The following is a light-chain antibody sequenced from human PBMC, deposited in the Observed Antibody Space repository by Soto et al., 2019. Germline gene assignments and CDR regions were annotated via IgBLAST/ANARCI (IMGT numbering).Light chain of an antibody. CDR3: QQANSFPIT. Sequence: EIQLTQSSSSASESMGDRVTITCRASQGISTWLAWYQQKAGKAPNLLIYGASNLHSGVPSRFSGSGSGANFTLTISSLQPEDFATYYCQQANSFPITFGQGTRLE. CDR2: GAS. CDR1: QGISTW. V-gene: IGKV1-12*01. J-gene: IGKJ5*01.